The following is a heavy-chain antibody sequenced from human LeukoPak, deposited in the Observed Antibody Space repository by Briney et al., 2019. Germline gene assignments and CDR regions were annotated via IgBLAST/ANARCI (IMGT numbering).Heavy chain of an antibody. J-gene: IGHJ4*02. Sequence: GGSLRLSCAASGFTFDDYAMHWVRQAPGKGLEWVSGISWNSGSIGYADSVKGRFTISRDNAKNSLYLQMNSLRAEDTALYYCAKDNSGYAKHYFDYWGQGTLVTVSS. CDR1: GFTFDDYA. V-gene: IGHV3-9*01. D-gene: IGHD5-12*01. CDR2: ISWNSGSI. CDR3: AKDNSGYAKHYFDY.